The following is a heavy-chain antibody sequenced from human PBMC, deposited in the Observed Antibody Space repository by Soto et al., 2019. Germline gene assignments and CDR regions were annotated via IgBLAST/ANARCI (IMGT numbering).Heavy chain of an antibody. CDR3: ARVPVKVAAGTAWLDP. CDR1: GFTFSKYW. CDR2: IKEDGSEK. Sequence: EVQVVESGGGLVQPGGSLRLSCAASGFTFSKYWMSWVRQAPGKGLEWVANIKEDGSEKYYVDSVKGRFTISRDNAKNSLSLQMNSLRAEDTAVYYCARVPVKVAAGTAWLDPWGQGTLVTVSS. V-gene: IGHV3-7*01. D-gene: IGHD6-13*01. J-gene: IGHJ5*02.